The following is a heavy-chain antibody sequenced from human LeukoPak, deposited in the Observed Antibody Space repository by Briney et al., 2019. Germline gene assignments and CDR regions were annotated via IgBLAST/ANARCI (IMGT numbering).Heavy chain of an antibody. V-gene: IGHV4-59*01. D-gene: IGHD1-26*01. J-gene: IGHJ3*02. CDR1: GGSFSSYY. CDR3: GVGASTIGAFDS. CDR2: IYYSGST. Sequence: SETLSLTCTVSGGSFSSYYWSWIRQPPGKGLEWIGYIYYSGSTNYNPSLKSRVTISVDTSKNQFSVKLSSVTAAGTAVYYWGVGASTIGAFDSWGEGGMLTASS.